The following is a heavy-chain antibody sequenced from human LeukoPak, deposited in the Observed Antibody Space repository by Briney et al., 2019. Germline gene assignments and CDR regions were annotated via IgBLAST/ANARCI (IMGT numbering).Heavy chain of an antibody. D-gene: IGHD3-22*01. CDR3: AREYYDSSGRRIDY. CDR2: INPNSGGT. CDR1: GYTFTSYY. V-gene: IGHV1-2*02. J-gene: IGHJ4*02. Sequence: ASVKVSCKASGYTFTSYYMHWVRQAPGQGLEWMGWINPNSGGTNYAQKFQGRVTVTRDTSISTAYMELSRLRSDDTAVYYCAREYYDSSGRRIDYWGQGTLVTVSS.